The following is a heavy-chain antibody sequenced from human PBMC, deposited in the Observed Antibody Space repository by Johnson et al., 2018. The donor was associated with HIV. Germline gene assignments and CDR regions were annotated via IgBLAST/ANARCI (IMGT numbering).Heavy chain of an antibody. CDR1: GITFSSYW. J-gene: IGHJ3*02. D-gene: IGHD1-14*01. Sequence: VQLVESGGGLVQPGGSLRLSCAASGITFSSYWMSWVRQAPGKGLEWVANIKQAGSEKYYVDSVKGRFTISRDNAKNSLYLQMNSLRAEDTAVYYCASALLYKPDDAFDIWGQGTMVTVSS. CDR3: ASALLYKPDDAFDI. V-gene: IGHV3-7*05. CDR2: IKQAGSEK.